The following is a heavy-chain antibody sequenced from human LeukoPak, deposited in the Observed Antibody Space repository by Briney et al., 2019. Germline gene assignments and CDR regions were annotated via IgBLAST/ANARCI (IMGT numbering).Heavy chain of an antibody. J-gene: IGHJ3*02. D-gene: IGHD3-16*01. CDR2: ISSSSTTK. V-gene: IGHV3-48*03. Sequence: QPGGSLRLSCAASGFSFSSCEVNWVRQAPGKGLEWVSYISSSSTTKLYADSVKGRFTISRDNSKNSLYLQMNSLSAEDTAVYYCARGGSTGYDYNAFDIWGQGTMVTVSS. CDR3: ARGGSTGYDYNAFDI. CDR1: GFSFSSCE.